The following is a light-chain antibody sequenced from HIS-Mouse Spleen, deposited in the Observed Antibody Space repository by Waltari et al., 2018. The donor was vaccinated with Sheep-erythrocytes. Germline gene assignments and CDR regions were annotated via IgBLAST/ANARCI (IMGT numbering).Light chain of an antibody. Sequence: QFALTQPPSASGSPGQSVTIPCTGTSRDVGGYNYVSLYQQHPGKAPKLMIYEVSKRPSGVPDRFSGSKSGNTASLTVSGLQAEDEADYYCSSYAGSNNWVFGGGTKLTVL. J-gene: IGLJ3*02. CDR1: SRDVGGYNY. V-gene: IGLV2-8*01. CDR3: SSYAGSNNWV. CDR2: EVS.